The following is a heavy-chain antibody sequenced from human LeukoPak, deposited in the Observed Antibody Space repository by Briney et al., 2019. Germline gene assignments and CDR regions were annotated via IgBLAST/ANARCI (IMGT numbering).Heavy chain of an antibody. J-gene: IGHJ4*02. CDR3: AKDYGGDPFDF. V-gene: IGHV3-23*01. D-gene: IGHD4-23*01. CDR1: GFSFSTYA. Sequence: PGGSLRLSCTASGFSFSTYAMTWARQAPGKGLEWVSTISPTGDDTFYADSAKGRFTISRDNSKNTLFLQMSSLRAEDTAVYYCAKDYGGDPFDFWGQGTLVTVSS. CDR2: ISPTGDDT.